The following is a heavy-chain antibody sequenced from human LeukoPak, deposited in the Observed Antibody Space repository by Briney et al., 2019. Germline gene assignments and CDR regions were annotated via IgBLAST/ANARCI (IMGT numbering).Heavy chain of an antibody. CDR2: IYYSGST. J-gene: IGHJ6*02. Sequence: SQTLSLTCTVSGGSISSGDYYWSWIRQPPGKGLEWIGYIYYSGSTYYNPSLKSRVTISVDTSKNQFSLKLSSVTAADTAVYYCARGCAMVRGVITLYGMDVWGQGTTVTVSS. CDR3: ARGCAMVRGVITLYGMDV. D-gene: IGHD3-10*01. CDR1: GGSISSGDYY. V-gene: IGHV4-30-4*08.